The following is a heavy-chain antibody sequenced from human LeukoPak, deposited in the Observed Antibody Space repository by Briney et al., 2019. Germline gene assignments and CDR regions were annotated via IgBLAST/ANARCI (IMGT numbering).Heavy chain of an antibody. CDR3: AKHFYDSSGYSR. V-gene: IGHV3-23*01. CDR1: GFTFSSYA. CDR2: MSGSGEST. Sequence: PGGSLRLSCAASGFTFSSYAMSWVCQAPGKGLEWVSGMSGSGESTYYADSVKGRFTISRDNSKNTLYLHMKSLRAEDTALYYCAKHFYDSSGYSRWGQGALVTVSS. D-gene: IGHD3-22*01. J-gene: IGHJ4*02.